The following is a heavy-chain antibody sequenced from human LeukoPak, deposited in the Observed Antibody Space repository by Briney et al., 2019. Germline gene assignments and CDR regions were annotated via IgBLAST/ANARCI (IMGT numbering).Heavy chain of an antibody. CDR1: GGSISSSSYY. D-gene: IGHD6-13*01. CDR3: ARDQPNSRFSPQVFDY. V-gene: IGHV4-39*07. J-gene: IGHJ4*02. Sequence: SETLSLTCTVSGGSISSSSYYWGWIRQPPGKGLEWIGSIYYSGSTYYNPSLKSRVTISVDTSKNQFSLKLSSVTAADTAVYYCARDQPNSRFSPQVFDYWGQGTLVTVSS. CDR2: IYYSGST.